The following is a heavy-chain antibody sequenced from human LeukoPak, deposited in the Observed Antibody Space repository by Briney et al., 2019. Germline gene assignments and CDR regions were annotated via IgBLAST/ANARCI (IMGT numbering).Heavy chain of an antibody. CDR2: INHSGST. CDR3: ARGLNDSWTGENY. CDR1: GDSISSYH. V-gene: IGHV4-34*01. D-gene: IGHD3-3*01. J-gene: IGHJ4*02. Sequence: PSETLSLTCTVSGDSISSYHWSWIRQPPGKGLEWIGEINHSGSTNYNPSLKSRVTISLDTSKSQFSLKVRYVTAADTAVYYCARGLNDSWTGENYWGQGTLVTVSS.